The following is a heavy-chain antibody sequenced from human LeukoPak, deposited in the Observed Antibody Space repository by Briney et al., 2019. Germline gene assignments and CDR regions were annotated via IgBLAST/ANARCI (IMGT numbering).Heavy chain of an antibody. CDR2: LDPEDGET. V-gene: IGHV1-24*01. CDR3: ATTLLRFLEWLPSPFDY. Sequence: ASVNVSCKVSGYTLTELSIHWVRQAPGKGLEWMGGLDPEDGETIYAQKFQGRVTMTEDTSTDTAYMELSSLRSEDTAVYYCATTLLRFLEWLPSPFDYWGQGTLVTVSS. CDR1: GYTLTELS. J-gene: IGHJ4*02. D-gene: IGHD3-3*01.